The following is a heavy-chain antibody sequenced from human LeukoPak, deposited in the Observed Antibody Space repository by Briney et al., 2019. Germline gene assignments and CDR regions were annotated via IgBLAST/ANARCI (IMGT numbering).Heavy chain of an antibody. CDR1: GFTFSNAW. D-gene: IGHD1-26*01. Sequence: GGSLRLSCAASGFTFSNAWMSWVRQAPGKGLEWVGRIKSKTDGGTTDYAAPVKGRFTISRDDSKNTLYLQMNSLKTEDTAVYYCTTRATEGVRGLAAFDIWGQGTMVTVSS. CDR3: TTRATEGVRGLAAFDI. CDR2: IKSKTDGGTT. V-gene: IGHV3-15*01. J-gene: IGHJ3*02.